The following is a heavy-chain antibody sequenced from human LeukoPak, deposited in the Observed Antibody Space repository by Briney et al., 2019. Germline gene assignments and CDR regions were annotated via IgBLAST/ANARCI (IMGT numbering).Heavy chain of an antibody. D-gene: IGHD3-9*01. CDR2: IIPIFGTA. CDR3: ARAKYYDILTSYFDY. CDR1: GGTFSSYA. Sequence: ASVKVSCKASGGTFSSYAISWVLQAPGQGLEWMGRIIPIFGTANYAQKFQGRVTITTDESTSTAYMELSSLSSEDTAVYYCARAKYYDILTSYFDYWGQGTLVTVSS. J-gene: IGHJ4*02. V-gene: IGHV1-69*05.